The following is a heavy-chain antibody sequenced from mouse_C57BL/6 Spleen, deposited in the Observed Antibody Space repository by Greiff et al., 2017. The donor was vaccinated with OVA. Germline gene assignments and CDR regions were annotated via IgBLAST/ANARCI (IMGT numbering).Heavy chain of an antibody. Sequence: EVKLLESGGDLVKPGGSLKLSCAASGFTFSSYGMSWVRQTPDKRLEWVATISSGGSYTYYPDSVKGRFTISRDNAKNTLYLQMSSLKSEDTAMYYCARHGEDYGSSYGFAYWGQGTLVTVSA. CDR3: ARHGEDYGSSYGFAY. CDR2: ISSGGSYT. CDR1: GFTFSSYG. J-gene: IGHJ3*01. D-gene: IGHD1-1*01. V-gene: IGHV5-6*01.